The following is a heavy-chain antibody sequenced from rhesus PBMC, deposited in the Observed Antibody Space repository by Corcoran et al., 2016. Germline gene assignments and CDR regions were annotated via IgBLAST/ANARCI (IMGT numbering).Heavy chain of an antibody. CDR1: GGSISSSYYY. D-gene: IGHD1-14*01. CDR2: ISYSGST. CDR3: ARKYGWNAYFDY. V-gene: IGHV4-122*02. J-gene: IGHJ4*01. Sequence: QLQLQESGPGLVKPSETLSVTCAVSGGSISSSYYYWSWIRQAPGKGLEWIGYISYSGSTSYNPSLKSRVTISRDTSKNQFSLKLSSVTAADTAVYYCARKYGWNAYFDYWGQGVLVTVSS.